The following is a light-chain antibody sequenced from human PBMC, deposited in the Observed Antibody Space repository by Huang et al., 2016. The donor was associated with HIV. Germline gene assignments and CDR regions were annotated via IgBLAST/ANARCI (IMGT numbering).Light chain of an antibody. CDR2: LSS. CDR1: QSLLHSHGYNY. V-gene: IGKV2-28*01. CDR3: MQALQTPRT. J-gene: IGKJ5*01. Sequence: IVITQSPLSLPVTPGEPASISCRSSQSLLHSHGYNYLDLYLQKPGQAPQLLISLSSNRASGVPDRCSGSGSVTDFTLKISRVEAEDVGVYFCMQALQTPRTFGQGTRLEIK.